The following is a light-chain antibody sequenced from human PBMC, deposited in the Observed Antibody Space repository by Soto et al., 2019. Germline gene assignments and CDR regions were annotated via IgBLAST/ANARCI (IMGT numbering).Light chain of an antibody. CDR1: SSDVGGYNY. J-gene: IGLJ2*01. V-gene: IGLV2-8*01. CDR3: RSHAGRNKNIV. Sequence: QSALTQPPSASGSPGQSVTISCTGTSSDVGGYNYVSWYQQHPGKAPKLMISEVSKRQSGVPDRFSGSKSGNTASLTVSGLQAEDEADYYCRSHAGRNKNIVFGGGTKLTVL. CDR2: EVS.